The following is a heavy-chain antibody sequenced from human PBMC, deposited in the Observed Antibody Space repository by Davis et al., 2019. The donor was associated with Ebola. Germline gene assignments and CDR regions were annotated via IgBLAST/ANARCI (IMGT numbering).Heavy chain of an antibody. CDR1: GYTFTSYV. Sequence: AASVKVSCKASGYTFTSYVMHWVRQAPGQRLEWMGWINGYNGNTAYAQILQGRVTMTTDTSTGTAYMELRSLRSDDTAVYFCARTSIVGTTTTASDIWGQGTMVTVSS. CDR2: INGYNGNT. V-gene: IGHV1-18*01. CDR3: ARTSIVGTTTTASDI. J-gene: IGHJ3*02. D-gene: IGHD1-26*01.